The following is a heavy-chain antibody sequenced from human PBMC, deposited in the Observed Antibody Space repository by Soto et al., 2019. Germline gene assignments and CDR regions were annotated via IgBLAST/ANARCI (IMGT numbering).Heavy chain of an antibody. CDR2: ISAYNGNT. J-gene: IGHJ5*02. V-gene: IGHV1-18*01. Sequence: ASVKVSCKASGYTFTSYGISWVRQAPGQGLEWMGWISAYNGNTNYAQKLQGRVTMTTDTSTSTAYMELRSLRSDDTAVYYCARDRGVRGVIANHWFDPWGQGTLVTVSS. D-gene: IGHD3-10*01. CDR1: GYTFTSYG. CDR3: ARDRGVRGVIANHWFDP.